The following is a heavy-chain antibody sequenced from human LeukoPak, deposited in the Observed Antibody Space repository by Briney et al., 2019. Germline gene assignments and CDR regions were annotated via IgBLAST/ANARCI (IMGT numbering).Heavy chain of an antibody. CDR2: ISAGGAST. CDR3: ARTWLSSYYMDV. D-gene: IGHD3-16*02. J-gene: IGHJ6*04. CDR1: GYTFSNTG. V-gene: IGHV3-23*01. Sequence: GGSLRLSCAASGYTFSNTGMSWVRQAPGKGLEWVSSISAGGASTYYADSVKGRFTISRDNSKNTLYLQMSSLRAEDTAVYYCARTWLSSYYMDVWGKGTTVTVSS.